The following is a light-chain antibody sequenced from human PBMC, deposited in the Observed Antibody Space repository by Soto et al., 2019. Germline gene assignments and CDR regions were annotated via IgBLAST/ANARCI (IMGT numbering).Light chain of an antibody. CDR3: QQYGGSPLIT. CDR1: QSVSSSS. J-gene: IGKJ5*01. Sequence: EVVLTQSPGTLSLSLGERATLSCRASQSVSSSSLAWYQQKPGQAPRLLIYGASNRSTGIPDRFSGSGSGTDFSLTISRLEPEDFAVYYCQQYGGSPLITFGQGTRREIK. V-gene: IGKV3-20*01. CDR2: GAS.